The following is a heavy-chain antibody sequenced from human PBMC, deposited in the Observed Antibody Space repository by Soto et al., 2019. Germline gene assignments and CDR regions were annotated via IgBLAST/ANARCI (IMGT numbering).Heavy chain of an antibody. CDR2: IYYSGST. V-gene: IGHV4-30-4*01. CDR1: GGSISSGDYY. CDR3: ARGIQLWLLLDY. J-gene: IGHJ4*02. Sequence: QVQLQESGPGLVKPSQTLSLTCTVSGGSISSGDYYWSWIRQPPGKGLEWIGYIYYSGSTYYNPSLKSGVSISVDTSKNQFSLKLSSVTAADTAVYYCARGIQLWLLLDYWGQGTLVTVSS. D-gene: IGHD5-18*01.